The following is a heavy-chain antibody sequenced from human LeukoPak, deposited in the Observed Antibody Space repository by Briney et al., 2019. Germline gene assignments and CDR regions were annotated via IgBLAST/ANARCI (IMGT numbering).Heavy chain of an antibody. Sequence: PGGSLRLSCAASGLTVSSNYMSWVRQAPGKGLEWVSVIYSGGSTYYADSVKGRFTISRDNSKNTLYLQMNSLRAEDTAVYYCARHRPNYYFDYWGQGTLVTVSS. CDR1: GLTVSSNY. J-gene: IGHJ4*02. V-gene: IGHV3-66*04. CDR2: IYSGGST. CDR3: ARHRPNYYFDY.